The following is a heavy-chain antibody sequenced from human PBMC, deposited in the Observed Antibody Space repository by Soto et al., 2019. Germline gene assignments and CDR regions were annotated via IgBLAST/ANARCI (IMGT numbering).Heavy chain of an antibody. D-gene: IGHD5-18*01. Sequence: PSETLSLTCAVYGGSFSGYYWSWIRQPPGKGLEWIGEINHSGSTNYNPSLKSRVTISVDTSKNQFSLKLSSVTAADTAVYYCASRRLGYSYGSLRGMDVWGQGTTVTVSS. CDR3: ASRRLGYSYGSLRGMDV. J-gene: IGHJ6*02. V-gene: IGHV4-34*01. CDR1: GGSFSGYY. CDR2: INHSGST.